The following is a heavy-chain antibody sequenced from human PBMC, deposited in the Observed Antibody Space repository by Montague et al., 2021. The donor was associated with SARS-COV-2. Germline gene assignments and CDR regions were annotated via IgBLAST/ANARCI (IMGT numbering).Heavy chain of an antibody. V-gene: IGHV4-39*01. Sequence: SETQSLTCTVSGGSISSSSYYWGWIRQPPGKGLEWIGSIYYSGSTYYNPSLKSRVTVSVDTSKNQFSLKLSSVTAADTAVYYCARLVETYYYYYGMDVWGQGTTVTVSS. J-gene: IGHJ6*02. D-gene: IGHD4-23*01. CDR3: ARLVETYYYYYGMDV. CDR2: IYYSGST. CDR1: GGSISSSSYY.